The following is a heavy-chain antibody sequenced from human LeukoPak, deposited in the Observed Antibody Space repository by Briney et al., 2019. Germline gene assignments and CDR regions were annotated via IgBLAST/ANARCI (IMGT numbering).Heavy chain of an antibody. J-gene: IGHJ4*02. Sequence: GGSLRLSCAASGFTFSSYGMQWVRQAPGKGLEWVAFIRYDGSNKYYADSVKGRFTISRDNSKNTLYLQMNSLRAEDTAVYYCAKSVTIFGVVTTIDFDYWGQGTLVTVSS. CDR1: GFTFSSYG. CDR3: AKSVTIFGVVTTIDFDY. CDR2: IRYDGSNK. D-gene: IGHD3-3*01. V-gene: IGHV3-30*02.